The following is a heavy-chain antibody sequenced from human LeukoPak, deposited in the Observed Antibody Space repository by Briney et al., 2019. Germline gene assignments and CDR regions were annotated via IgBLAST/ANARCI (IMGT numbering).Heavy chain of an antibody. CDR2: IYYSGST. D-gene: IGHD4-23*01. V-gene: IGHV4-30-4*01. CDR3: ARGGGNQNDFDY. Sequence: PSQTLSLTCTVSGGSISSGDYYWSWIRQPPGKGLERIGYIYYSGSTYYNPSLKSRVTISVDTSKNQFSLKVRSVTAADTAVYYCARGGGNQNDFDYWGQGTLVTVSS. CDR1: GGSISSGDYY. J-gene: IGHJ4*02.